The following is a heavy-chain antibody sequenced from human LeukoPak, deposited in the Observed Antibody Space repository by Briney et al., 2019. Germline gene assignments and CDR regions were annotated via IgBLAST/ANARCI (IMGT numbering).Heavy chain of an antibody. Sequence: GGSLRLSCAASGFTVSSNYMIWLRQAPGKGLEWVSVIYSGGSTYYADSVKGRFTISRDNSKNTLYLQMNSLRAEETAVYYCASTRAAAGRVEDYWGEGTLVTVSS. CDR2: IYSGGST. V-gene: IGHV3-66*01. CDR1: GFTVSSNY. D-gene: IGHD6-13*01. CDR3: ASTRAAAGRVEDY. J-gene: IGHJ4*02.